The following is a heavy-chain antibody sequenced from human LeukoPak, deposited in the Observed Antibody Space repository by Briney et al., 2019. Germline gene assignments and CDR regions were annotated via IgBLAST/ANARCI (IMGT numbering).Heavy chain of an antibody. CDR1: GFSFSDYY. V-gene: IGHV3-11*05. D-gene: IGHD6-19*01. Sequence: KPGGSLRLSCAASGFSFSDYYMSWIRQAPGKGLEWVSYISPSSTHTPYADPVKGRFTISRDNAKNSLYLQMNSLRAEDTAVYYCARDRVAGTFKYYFDYWGQGTLVTVSS. CDR2: ISPSSTHT. CDR3: ARDRVAGTFKYYFDY. J-gene: IGHJ4*02.